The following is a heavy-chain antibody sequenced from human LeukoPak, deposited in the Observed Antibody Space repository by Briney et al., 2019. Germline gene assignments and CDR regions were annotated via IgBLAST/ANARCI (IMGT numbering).Heavy chain of an antibody. V-gene: IGHV5-51*01. CDR3: ARSLVGRPRPMTRYFDL. Sequence: GESLKISCKASGYRFTSDWIGWVRQMPGKGLEWMGIIYPGDSDSRYSPSFQGHVTMSADKSMNTAYLQWSSLKASDTAMYYCARSLVGRPRPMTRYFDLWGRGTLVTVSS. CDR1: GYRFTSDW. J-gene: IGHJ2*01. D-gene: IGHD1-26*01. CDR2: IYPGDSDS.